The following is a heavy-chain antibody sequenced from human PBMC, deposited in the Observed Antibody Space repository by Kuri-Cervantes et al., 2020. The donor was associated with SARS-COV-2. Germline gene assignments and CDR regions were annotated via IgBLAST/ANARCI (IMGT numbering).Heavy chain of an antibody. CDR3: AAASGHLVPYYFYMDV. D-gene: IGHD6-6*01. V-gene: IGHV1-58*02. CDR2: TVVASGTT. Sequence: SVKVSCKASGFTFTNSAIQWVRQARGQRLEWLGWTVVASGTTNYAPSFQERVTITRDMSTSTVYMEVSSLRSEDTAVYYCAAASGHLVPYYFYMDVWGEGTTVTVS. CDR1: GFTFTNSA. J-gene: IGHJ6*03.